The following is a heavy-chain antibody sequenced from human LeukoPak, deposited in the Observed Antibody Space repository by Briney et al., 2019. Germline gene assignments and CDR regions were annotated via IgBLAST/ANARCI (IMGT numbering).Heavy chain of an antibody. Sequence: QPGGSLRLSYAASGFTVSSNYMSWVRQAPGKGLEWVSVMYSGGSTYYADSVKGRFTISRDNSKNTLYLQMNSLRAEDTAVYYCARDGRQTGMGYRYAMDVWGQGTTVIVSS. D-gene: IGHD5-18*01. CDR2: MYSGGST. J-gene: IGHJ6*02. V-gene: IGHV3-53*01. CDR3: ARDGRQTGMGYRYAMDV. CDR1: GFTVSSNY.